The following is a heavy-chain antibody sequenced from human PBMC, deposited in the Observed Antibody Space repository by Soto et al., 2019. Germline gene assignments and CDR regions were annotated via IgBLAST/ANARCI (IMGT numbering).Heavy chain of an antibody. V-gene: IGHV1-18*04. CDR2: INPYNANT. CDR3: ARDWTSPSCVSSSCPRGDWFDP. J-gene: IGHJ5*02. CDR1: GYTLTDHG. D-gene: IGHD2-15*01. Sequence: ASVKVSCKASGYTLTDHGISWVRQAPGQGLEWMGWINPYNANTRYGEKVQGRVTMTTDTSSTVYMELTGLTSDDTAVYYCARDWTSPSCVSSSCPRGDWFDPWGQGTLVTVSS.